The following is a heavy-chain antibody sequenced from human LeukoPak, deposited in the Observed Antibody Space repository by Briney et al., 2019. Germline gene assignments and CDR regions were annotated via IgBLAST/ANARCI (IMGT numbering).Heavy chain of an antibody. CDR1: GYTFTSYH. V-gene: IGHV1-46*01. CDR3: AREIPTTEYSSSSGQFDY. J-gene: IGHJ4*02. D-gene: IGHD6-6*01. CDR2: INPSGGST. Sequence: ASVTVSCKASGYTFTSYHMHWVRQAPGQGLEWMGIINPSGGSTSYAQKFQGRVTMTRDTSTSTVYMELSSLRSEDTAVYFCAREIPTTEYSSSSGQFDYWGQGTLVTVSS.